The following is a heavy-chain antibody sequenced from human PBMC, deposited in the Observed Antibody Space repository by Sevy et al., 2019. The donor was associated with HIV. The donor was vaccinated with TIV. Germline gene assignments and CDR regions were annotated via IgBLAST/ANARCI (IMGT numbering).Heavy chain of an antibody. J-gene: IGHJ6*02. CDR1: GFTFSSYT. CDR3: ARMGGLTDKGMDV. Sequence: GGSLRLSCAASGFTFSSYTMNWVRQAPGKGLEWVSSIAGDSSYIYYADLMKGRFTISRDNAKNSLYLQMNNLRAEDTAVYFCARMGGLTDKGMDVWGQGTTVTVSS. CDR2: IAGDSSYI. D-gene: IGHD2-15*01. V-gene: IGHV3-21*01.